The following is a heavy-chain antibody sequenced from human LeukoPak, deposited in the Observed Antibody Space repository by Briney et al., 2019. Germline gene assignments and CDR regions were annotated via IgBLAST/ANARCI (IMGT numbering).Heavy chain of an antibody. J-gene: IGHJ6*02. Sequence: ASVKVSCKASGGTFSSYAISWVRQAPGQGLEWMGGIIPIFGTANYAQKFQGRVTITADESTSTAYMGLSSLRSEDTAVYYCARDPLEYSSSFYYYYGMDVWGQGTTVTVSS. CDR3: ARDPLEYSSSFYYYYGMDV. D-gene: IGHD6-6*01. CDR2: IIPIFGTA. V-gene: IGHV1-69*13. CDR1: GGTFSSYA.